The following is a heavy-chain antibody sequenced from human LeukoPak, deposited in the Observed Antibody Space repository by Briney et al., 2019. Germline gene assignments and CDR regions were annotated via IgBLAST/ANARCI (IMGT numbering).Heavy chain of an antibody. J-gene: IGHJ4*02. V-gene: IGHV3-23*01. CDR3: ARGYCSGGSCYALDY. D-gene: IGHD2-15*01. CDR2: ISGSGGST. CDR1: GFTFSSYA. Sequence: GGSLRLSCAASGFTFSSYAMSWVRQAPGKGLEWVSAISGSGGSTYYADSVKGRFTISRDNSKNTLYLQMNSLRAEDTAVYYCARGYCSGGSCYALDYWGQGTLATVSS.